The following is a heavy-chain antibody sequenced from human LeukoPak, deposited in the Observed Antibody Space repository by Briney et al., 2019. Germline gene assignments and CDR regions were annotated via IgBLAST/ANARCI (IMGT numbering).Heavy chain of an antibody. Sequence: GGSLRLSCVASESIVRTNYMSWVRQAPGKGLEWVSVLYPGGTAYYADSVKGRFTISRDNSRNTVYLQMNSLRAEDTAAYYCAKESPYGDNRLYYFDYWGQGTLVTVSS. CDR1: ESIVRTNY. CDR2: LYPGGTA. CDR3: AKESPYGDNRLYYFDY. D-gene: IGHD4-17*01. J-gene: IGHJ4*02. V-gene: IGHV3-53*01.